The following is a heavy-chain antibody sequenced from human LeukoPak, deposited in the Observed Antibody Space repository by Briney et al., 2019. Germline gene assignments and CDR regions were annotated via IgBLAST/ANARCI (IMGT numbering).Heavy chain of an antibody. CDR3: AKDREYYGSGSYYRPINWFDP. Sequence: PGGSLRLSCAASGFTLSSYAMSWVRQTPGKGLEWVSAISGSGGSTYYADSVKGRFTISRDNSKNTLYLQMNSLRAEDTAVYYCAKDREYYGSGSYYRPINWFDPWGQGTLVTVSS. V-gene: IGHV3-23*01. CDR1: GFTLSSYA. CDR2: ISGSGGST. J-gene: IGHJ5*02. D-gene: IGHD3-10*01.